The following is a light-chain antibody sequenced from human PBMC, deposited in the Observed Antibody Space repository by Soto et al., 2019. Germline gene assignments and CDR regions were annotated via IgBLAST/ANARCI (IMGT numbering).Light chain of an antibody. CDR2: GAS. J-gene: IGKJ4*01. CDR1: QSVSSTY. CDR3: QHYGSLVLT. Sequence: EIVLTQSPGTLSLSPGERATLSCRASQSVSSTYLAWYQQKPGQAPRLLIYGASSRATGIPDRFSDSGSGTDFTLPISRLEPEDFAVYYCQHYGSLVLTFGGGTKVEIK. V-gene: IGKV3-20*01.